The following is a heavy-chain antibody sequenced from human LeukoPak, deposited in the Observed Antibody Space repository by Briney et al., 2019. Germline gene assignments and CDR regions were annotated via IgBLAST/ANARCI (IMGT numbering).Heavy chain of an antibody. V-gene: IGHV3-48*01. Sequence: GGSLRLSCTASGFTFSIFNMNWVRQAPGKGLEWVSYISSSSNTIYYADSVKGRFTISRDNAKNSLYLQMNSLRAEDTAVYYCARLHNGPDDYWGQGTLVTVSS. CDR3: ARLHNGPDDY. CDR2: ISSSSNTI. D-gene: IGHD1-14*01. J-gene: IGHJ4*02. CDR1: GFTFSIFN.